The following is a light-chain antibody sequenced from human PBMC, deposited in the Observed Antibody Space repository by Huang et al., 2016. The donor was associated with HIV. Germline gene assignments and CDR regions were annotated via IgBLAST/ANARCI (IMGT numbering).Light chain of an antibody. V-gene: IGKV3-11*01. CDR1: QSVRSS. CDR2: DAS. CDR3: QQRSNWPPTLT. J-gene: IGKJ4*01. Sequence: EIVLTQSPATLSLSPGERATLPCRASQSVRSSLAWYQQQPGQPPSLLSYDASNRATGIPARFSGSGSGTDFTLTISSLEPEDFAVYYCQQRSNWPPTLTFGGGTKVEIK.